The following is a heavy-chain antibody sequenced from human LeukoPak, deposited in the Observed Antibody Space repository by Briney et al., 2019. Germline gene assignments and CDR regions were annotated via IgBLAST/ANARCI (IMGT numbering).Heavy chain of an antibody. CDR3: AKDWDGCWYNAFDI. D-gene: IGHD6-13*01. V-gene: IGHV3-30*18. CDR1: GFTFSSYG. J-gene: IGHJ3*02. Sequence: GGSLRLSCAASGFTFSSYGMHWVRQAPGKGLEWVAVISYDGSNKYYADSVKGRFTISRDNSKNTLYLQMNSLRAEDTAVYYCAKDWDGCWYNAFDIWGQGTMVTVSS. CDR2: ISYDGSNK.